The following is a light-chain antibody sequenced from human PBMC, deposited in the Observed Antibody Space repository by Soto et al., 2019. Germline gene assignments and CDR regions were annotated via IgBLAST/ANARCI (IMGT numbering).Light chain of an antibody. CDR1: SGSVSTNYY. V-gene: IGLV8-61*01. Sequence: QTVVTQEPSFSLSPGGTVTLTCGLSSGSVSTNYYPSWHQQTPGQAPRTLIYSTNIRSSGVPDRFSGSILGNKAALTIAGAQADDESDYYCVLYMTSGISVFGGGTQLTVL. CDR2: STN. J-gene: IGLJ7*01. CDR3: VLYMTSGISV.